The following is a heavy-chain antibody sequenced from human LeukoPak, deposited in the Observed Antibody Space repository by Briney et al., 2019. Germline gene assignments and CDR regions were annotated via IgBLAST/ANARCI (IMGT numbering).Heavy chain of an antibody. CDR3: ASGDSSGYRDY. Sequence: ASVKVSCKASGYTFTSYGISWVRQAPGQGLEWMGTINPSGGSTSYAQKFQGRVTMTRDMSTSTVYMELSSLRSEDTAVCYCASGDSSGYRDYWGQGTLVTVSS. D-gene: IGHD3-22*01. CDR1: GYTFTSYG. V-gene: IGHV1-46*01. J-gene: IGHJ4*02. CDR2: INPSGGST.